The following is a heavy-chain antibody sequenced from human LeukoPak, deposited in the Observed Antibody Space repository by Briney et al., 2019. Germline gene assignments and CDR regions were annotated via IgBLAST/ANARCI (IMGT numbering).Heavy chain of an antibody. CDR3: ARATHYGDYYLEGFDY. J-gene: IGHJ4*02. Sequence: ASVRGSCKASGYTFTRYVMHWGRQAPGQRLEWMGWINAGDGNTKNSQKFQGRVTITRNTSTNTVYIKLSSLRSEDTAVYYCARATHYGDYYLEGFDYWGQGTLITVSS. CDR1: GYTFTRYV. D-gene: IGHD4-17*01. V-gene: IGHV1-3*01. CDR2: INAGDGNT.